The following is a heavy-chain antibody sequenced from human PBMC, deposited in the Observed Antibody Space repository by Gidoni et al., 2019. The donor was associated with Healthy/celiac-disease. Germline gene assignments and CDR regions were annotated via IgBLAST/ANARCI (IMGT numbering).Heavy chain of an antibody. V-gene: IGHV3-48*02. CDR3: ARDNELWFGELLPTYYVDY. Sequence: EVQLVESGGGLVQPGWSLRLSCAASGFPLSSYSLHGVRQAPGKGREWVAYISSSSSTIYYADSVKGRFTISRDNAKNSLYLQMNSLRDEDTAVYYCARDNELWFGELLPTYYVDYWGQGTLVTVSS. J-gene: IGHJ4*02. CDR1: GFPLSSYS. D-gene: IGHD3-10*01. CDR2: ISSSSSTI.